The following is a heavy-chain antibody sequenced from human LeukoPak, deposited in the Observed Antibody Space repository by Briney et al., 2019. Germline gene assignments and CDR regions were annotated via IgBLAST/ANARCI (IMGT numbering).Heavy chain of an antibody. D-gene: IGHD3-9*01. V-gene: IGHV3-15*01. CDR2: IKSKTDGGTT. CDR3: TTDLNYYDILTGYSPCHY. Sequence: PGGSLRLSCAASGFTFSNAWMSWVRQAPGKGLEWVGRIKSKTDGGTTDYAAPVKGRFTISRDDSKNTLYLQMNSLKTEDTAVYYCTTDLNYYDILTGYSPCHYWGQGTRDTVPS. J-gene: IGHJ4*02. CDR1: GFTFSNAW.